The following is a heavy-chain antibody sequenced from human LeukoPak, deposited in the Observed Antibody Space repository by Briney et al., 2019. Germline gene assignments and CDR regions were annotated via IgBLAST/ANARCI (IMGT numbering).Heavy chain of an antibody. Sequence: GGSLRLSXAASGFTFSSYSMNWVRQAPGKGLEWVSSISSSSSYIYYADSVKGRFTISRDNAKNSLYLQMNSLRAEDTAVYYCARDLTTAMVTPHWFDPWGQGTLVTVSS. CDR3: ARDLTTAMVTPHWFDP. D-gene: IGHD5-18*01. CDR2: ISSSSSYI. CDR1: GFTFSSYS. J-gene: IGHJ5*02. V-gene: IGHV3-21*01.